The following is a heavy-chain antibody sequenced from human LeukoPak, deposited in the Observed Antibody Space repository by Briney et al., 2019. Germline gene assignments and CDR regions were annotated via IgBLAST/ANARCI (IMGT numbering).Heavy chain of an antibody. D-gene: IGHD2-2*01. CDR3: ARLYCSRTSCYYGS. CDR2: IYYTGPT. Sequence: SETLSLTCTVSGGSINRSPYYWGWIRQPPGKGLEWIGNIYYTGPTYDNPSLKSRITLSVDTSQNQFSLKMTSVTAADTAVYYCARLYCSRTSCYYGSWGQGTLVTVSS. J-gene: IGHJ5*02. CDR1: GGSINRSPYY. V-gene: IGHV4-39*07.